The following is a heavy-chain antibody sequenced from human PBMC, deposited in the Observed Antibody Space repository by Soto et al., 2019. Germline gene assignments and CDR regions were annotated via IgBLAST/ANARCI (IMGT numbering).Heavy chain of an antibody. J-gene: IGHJ6*02. CDR1: GYTFTSYD. Sequence: ASVKVSWKASGYTFTSYDINWVRQATGQGLEWMGWMNPNSGNTGYAQKFQGRVTMTRNTSISTAYMELSSLRSEDTAVYYCARAAPYYYDSSGYYGPYYHYGMAVWGQGTTVTVSS. D-gene: IGHD3-22*01. CDR3: ARAAPYYYDSSGYYGPYYHYGMAV. V-gene: IGHV1-8*01. CDR2: MNPNSGNT.